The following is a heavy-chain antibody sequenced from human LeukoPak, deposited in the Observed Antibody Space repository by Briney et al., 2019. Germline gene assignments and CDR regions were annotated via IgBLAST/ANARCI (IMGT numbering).Heavy chain of an antibody. CDR2: INSNSGGT. J-gene: IGHJ4*02. Sequence: GASVKVSCKVSGYTLTELSMHWVRQSPGQGLEWMGWINSNSGGTNYAQKFQGRVTMTRDTSISTAYMELSRLRSDDTAVYYCASGYDYYDYWGQGTLVTVSS. CDR1: GYTLTELS. CDR3: ASGYDYYDY. D-gene: IGHD5-12*01. V-gene: IGHV1-2*02.